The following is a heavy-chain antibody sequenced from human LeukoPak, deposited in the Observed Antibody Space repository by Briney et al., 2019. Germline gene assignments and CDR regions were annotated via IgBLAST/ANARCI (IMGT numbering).Heavy chain of an antibody. CDR3: AREGGFYRPLDY. D-gene: IGHD3-3*01. CDR2: VHLDGRT. CDR1: GGSITTTNR. J-gene: IGHJ4*02. V-gene: IGHV4-4*02. Sequence: PSGTLSLTCGVSGGSITTTNRWTWVRQPPGKGLEWIGEVHLDGRTNYNPSLESRLTISVDLSENHISLRLTSVTAADTAVYYCAREGGFYRPLDYSGQGTLVTVSS.